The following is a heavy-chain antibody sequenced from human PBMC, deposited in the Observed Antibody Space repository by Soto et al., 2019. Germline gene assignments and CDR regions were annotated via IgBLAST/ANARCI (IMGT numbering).Heavy chain of an antibody. Sequence: GGSLRLSCAASGFTFSSYAMSWVRQAPGKGLEWVSVISGSGGNTNYADSVKGRFTVSRDNSKNTLYQQMNSLRAEDTAVYYCAKGQAPSGEHNWLDPWGQGTLVTVSS. J-gene: IGHJ5*02. CDR2: ISGSGGNT. CDR3: AKGQAPSGEHNWLDP. D-gene: IGHD3-10*01. CDR1: GFTFSSYA. V-gene: IGHV3-23*01.